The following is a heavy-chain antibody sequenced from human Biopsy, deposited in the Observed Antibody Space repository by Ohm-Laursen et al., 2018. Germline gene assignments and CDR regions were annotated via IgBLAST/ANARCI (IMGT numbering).Heavy chain of an antibody. Sequence: ASVKVSCKASGAIFSNYATTWVRQPPGQGLEWMGGIIPLFGAPNYAQKFQGRLTITADESKSTTYMELSSLRSEDTAVYYCARLAQIYGDSPFDPWGQGTLVTVSS. J-gene: IGHJ5*02. V-gene: IGHV1-69*13. CDR2: IIPLFGAP. D-gene: IGHD4-17*01. CDR3: ARLAQIYGDSPFDP. CDR1: GAIFSNYA.